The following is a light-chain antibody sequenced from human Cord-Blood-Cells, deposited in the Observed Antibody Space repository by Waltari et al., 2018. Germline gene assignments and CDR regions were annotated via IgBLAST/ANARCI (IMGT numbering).Light chain of an antibody. V-gene: IGKV1-39*01. Sequence: IKMTQSSYSLSASVGDRVTITCRASQSISSYLNWYQQKPGKAPKLLIYAASSLQSGVPSRFSGSGSGTDFTLTISSLQPEDFATYYCQQSYSTPRTFGQGTKVEIK. CDR1: QSISSY. CDR3: QQSYSTPRT. CDR2: AAS. J-gene: IGKJ1*01.